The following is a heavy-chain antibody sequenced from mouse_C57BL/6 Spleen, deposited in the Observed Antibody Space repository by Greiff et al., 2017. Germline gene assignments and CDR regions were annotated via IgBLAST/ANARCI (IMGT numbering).Heavy chain of an antibody. J-gene: IGHJ1*03. Sequence: QVQLKESGAELARPGASVKLSCKASGYTFTSYGISWVKQRTGQGLEWIGEIYPRSGNTYYNEKFKGQATLTADKSSSTACMELRSLTSEYSAVYFCAPYGDYGYFDVWGTGTTGTVSS. CDR2: IYPRSGNT. V-gene: IGHV1-81*01. CDR1: GYTFTSYG. D-gene: IGHD2-13*01. CDR3: APYGDYGYFDV.